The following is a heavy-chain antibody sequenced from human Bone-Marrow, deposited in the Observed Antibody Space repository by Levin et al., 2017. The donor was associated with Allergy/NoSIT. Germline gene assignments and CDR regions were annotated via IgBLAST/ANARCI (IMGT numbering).Heavy chain of an antibody. V-gene: IGHV3-30-3*01. CDR1: GFSFSSYA. Sequence: AGGSLRLSCAASGFSFSSYAIHWVRRGPGKGLEWVAVMSNDGSKKAYGDSVKGRFNISRDNSKNTLYLQMNSLRVADTGVYFCARDGDPQYTYGTHFYGMDVWGQGTAVTVSS. CDR3: ARDGDPQYTYGTHFYGMDV. CDR2: MSNDGSKK. D-gene: IGHD5-18*01. J-gene: IGHJ6*02.